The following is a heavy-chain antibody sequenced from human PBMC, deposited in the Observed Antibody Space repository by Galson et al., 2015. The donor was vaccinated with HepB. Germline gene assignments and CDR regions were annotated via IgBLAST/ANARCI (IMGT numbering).Heavy chain of an antibody. CDR3: ARVVQGGGSCYFDY. D-gene: IGHD2-15*01. CDR2: INANTGNP. CDR1: GYTFTTYA. V-gene: IGHV7-4-1*02. J-gene: IGHJ4*02. Sequence: SVKVSCKASGYTFTTYAMNWVRQAPGQGLEWMGWINANTGNPTYAQGFTGRFVFSLDTSVDTAYLQISSLKAEDTAVYYCARVVQGGGSCYFDYWGQGTLVTVSS.